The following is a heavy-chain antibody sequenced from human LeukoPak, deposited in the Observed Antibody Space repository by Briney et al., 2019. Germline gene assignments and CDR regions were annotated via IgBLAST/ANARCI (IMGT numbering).Heavy chain of an antibody. CDR1: GFSFSGSA. J-gene: IGHJ6*03. CDR3: TIEPWYYVDV. V-gene: IGHV3-73*01. Sequence: GGSLRLSCAVSGFSFSGSALHWVRQASGKGLEWVGRIGKKGDTYATTYGASVRDRFTISRDDSKNTAYLQMNSLKSEDTAVYYCTIEPWYYVDVWGKGTAVTVSS. CDR2: IGKKGDTYAT.